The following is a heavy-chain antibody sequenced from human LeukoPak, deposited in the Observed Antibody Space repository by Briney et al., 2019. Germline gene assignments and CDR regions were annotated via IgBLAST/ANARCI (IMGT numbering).Heavy chain of an antibody. CDR1: GGTFSSYA. V-gene: IGHV1-69*05. D-gene: IGHD1-26*01. CDR2: IIPIFGTA. Sequence: SVKVSCKASGGTFSSYAISWVRQAPGQGLEWMGGIIPIFGTANYAQKFQGRVTITTDESASTAYMELSSLRSEDTAVYYCARHSGSYYAIDYWGQGTPVTVSS. CDR3: ARHSGSYYAIDY. J-gene: IGHJ4*02.